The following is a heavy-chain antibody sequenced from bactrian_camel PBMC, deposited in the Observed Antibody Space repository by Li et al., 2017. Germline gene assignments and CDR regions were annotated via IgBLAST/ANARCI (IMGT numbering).Heavy chain of an antibody. V-gene: IGHV3S55*01. Sequence: VQLVESGGGSVQAGDSLRLSCRVAQTTTYSSYCMGWFRQAPGKERERVAAIHSDGRTSYADSVKGRFTISKDNANDTTFLQMNSLMPEDIAMYYCAAKSPGGGWYSTGSYNYWGQGTQVTVS. CDR1: TTYSSYC. J-gene: IGHJ4*01. CDR2: IHSDGRT. CDR3: AAKSPGGGWYSTGSYNY. D-gene: IGHD6*01.